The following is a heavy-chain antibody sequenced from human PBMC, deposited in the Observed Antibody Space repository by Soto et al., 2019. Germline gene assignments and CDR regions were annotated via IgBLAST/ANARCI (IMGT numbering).Heavy chain of an antibody. D-gene: IGHD2-2*01. V-gene: IGHV1-18*01. Sequence: QVQLVQSGGEVKRPGASVKVSCKTSGYTFSNYGITWVRHAPGQPLEWLGWISLYSDGTNYAQKFQGRVSMTTDSSTTTADMELRSLRSDDRAVYYCARVVPGAEAWFGPWGQGTLVSVSS. CDR1: GYTFSNYG. CDR2: ISLYSDGT. CDR3: ARVVPGAEAWFGP. J-gene: IGHJ5*02.